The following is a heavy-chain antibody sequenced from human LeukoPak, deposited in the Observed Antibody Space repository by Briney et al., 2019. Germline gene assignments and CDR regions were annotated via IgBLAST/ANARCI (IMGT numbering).Heavy chain of an antibody. CDR1: GYTFTSYG. V-gene: IGHV1-18*01. D-gene: IGHD2-15*01. CDR3: ARGGGGSCYGGNWFDP. Sequence: ASVKVSSKASGYTFTSYGISWVRQAPGHGLEWMGWISAYDGNTNYAQKLQGRVTMTTDSSTSTAYMELRSLRSDDTAVYDCARGGGGSCYGGNWFDPWGQGTLVTVSS. J-gene: IGHJ5*02. CDR2: ISAYDGNT.